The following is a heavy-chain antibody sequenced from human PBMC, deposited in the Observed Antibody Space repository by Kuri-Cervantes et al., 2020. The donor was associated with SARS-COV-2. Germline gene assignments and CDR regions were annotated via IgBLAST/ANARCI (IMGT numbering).Heavy chain of an antibody. J-gene: IGHJ4*02. CDR2: IWYDGSNK. Sequence: GGSLRLSCAASGFTFSSYGMHWVRQAPGKGLEWVAVIWYDGSNKYYADSVKGRFTISRDNSKNTLYLQMNSLRAEDTAVYYCAKDISRDTTVVMGEPTNWGQGTLVTVSS. V-gene: IGHV3-33*06. CDR1: GFTFSSYG. D-gene: IGHD4-23*01. CDR3: AKDISRDTTVVMGEPTN.